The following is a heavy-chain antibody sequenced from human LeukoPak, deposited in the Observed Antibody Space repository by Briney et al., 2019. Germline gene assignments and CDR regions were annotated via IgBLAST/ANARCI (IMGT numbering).Heavy chain of an antibody. CDR2: IYYSGST. Sequence: SETLSLTCTVSGGSVSRGSYYWSWIRQPPGKGLEWIGYIYYSGSTNYNPSLKSRVTISVDTSKNQFSLKLSSVTAADTAVYYCAVASGSYYEFFYWGQGTLVTVSS. V-gene: IGHV4-61*01. CDR3: AVASGSYYEFFY. J-gene: IGHJ4*02. CDR1: GGSVSRGSYY. D-gene: IGHD1-26*01.